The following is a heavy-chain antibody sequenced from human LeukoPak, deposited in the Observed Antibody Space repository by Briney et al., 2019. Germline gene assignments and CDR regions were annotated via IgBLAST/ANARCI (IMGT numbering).Heavy chain of an antibody. D-gene: IGHD2-15*01. V-gene: IGHV3-21*01. Sequence: GGSLRLSCAASVFTFSSYSMNWVRQAPGKGLEWVSSISSSSSYIYYADSVKGRFTISRDNAKNSLYLQMNSLRAEDTAVYYCAREAVVVVAARSFDYWGQGTLVTVSS. CDR2: ISSSSSYI. J-gene: IGHJ4*02. CDR3: AREAVVVVAARSFDY. CDR1: VFTFSSYS.